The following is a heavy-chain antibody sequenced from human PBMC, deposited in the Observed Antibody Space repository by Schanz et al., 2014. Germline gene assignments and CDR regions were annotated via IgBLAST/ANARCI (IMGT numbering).Heavy chain of an antibody. D-gene: IGHD1-1*01. CDR3: ARDTTWRLDL. CDR2: VFPNGIT. CDR1: GASIRSGTYY. V-gene: IGHV4-61*02. Sequence: QVQLQESGPGLVKPSGTLSLTCAVSGASIRSGTYYWSWIRQPAGKALEWVGRVFPNGITNYNPSLKSRVPKSLDPPKSQFSLTRTSLTAADTAVYYCARDTTWRLDLWGRGTLVTGSS. J-gene: IGHJ2*01.